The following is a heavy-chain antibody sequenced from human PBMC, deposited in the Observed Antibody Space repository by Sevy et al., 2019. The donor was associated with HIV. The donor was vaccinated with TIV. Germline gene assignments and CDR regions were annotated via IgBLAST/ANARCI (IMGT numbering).Heavy chain of an antibody. CDR2: IYYSGST. CDR3: ARAPVVVANYFDY. D-gene: IGHD2-15*01. CDR1: GGSVSSGSYY. V-gene: IGHV4-61*01. Sequence: SETLSLTCTVSGGSVSSGSYYWSWIRQPPGKGLEWIGYIYYSGSTNYNPSLKSRVTISVDTSKNQFSLKLSSVTAADTAVYYSARAPVVVANYFDYWGQGTLVTVSS. J-gene: IGHJ4*02.